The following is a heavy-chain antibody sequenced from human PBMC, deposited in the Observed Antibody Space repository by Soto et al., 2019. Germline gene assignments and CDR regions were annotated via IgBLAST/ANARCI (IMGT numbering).Heavy chain of an antibody. Sequence: GGSLRLSCAASGFTFSSYSMNWVRQAPGKGLEWVSSISSSSSSYIYYADSVKGRFTISRDNAKNSLYLQMNSLRAEDTAVYYCARDYPYYYDSSGYPFDYWGQGTLVTVSS. CDR3: ARDYPYYYDSSGYPFDY. J-gene: IGHJ4*02. D-gene: IGHD3-22*01. CDR2: ISSSSSSYI. V-gene: IGHV3-21*01. CDR1: GFTFSSYS.